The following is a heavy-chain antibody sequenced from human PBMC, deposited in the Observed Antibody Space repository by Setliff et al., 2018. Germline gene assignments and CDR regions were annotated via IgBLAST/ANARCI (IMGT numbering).Heavy chain of an antibody. CDR2: IYPGDSHT. D-gene: IGHD2-21*01. J-gene: IGHJ5*02. CDR3: ARRGERFFNWFDP. V-gene: IGHV5-51*01. Sequence: PGESLKISCKGSGYSFSNFWIGWVRQMPGKGLEWMGIIYPGDSHTRYSPSFQGQVTISTDTSINTAFLQWNNLKASDTAVYYCARRGERFFNWFDPWGQGTPVTVSS. CDR1: GYSFSNFW.